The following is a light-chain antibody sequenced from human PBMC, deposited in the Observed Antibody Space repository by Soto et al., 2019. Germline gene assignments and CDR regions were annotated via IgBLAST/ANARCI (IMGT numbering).Light chain of an antibody. CDR1: SSDVGGYNY. V-gene: IGLV2-14*01. Sequence: QSALTQPASVSGSPGQSITISCTGTSSDVGGYNYVSWYQRHPGKAPKLMIYDVSNRPSGVSNRFSGSKSGNTASLTSSGLQAEDEADYYCSSYTSSSTLEVFGGGTQLTVL. CDR3: SSYTSSSTLEV. CDR2: DVS. J-gene: IGLJ3*02.